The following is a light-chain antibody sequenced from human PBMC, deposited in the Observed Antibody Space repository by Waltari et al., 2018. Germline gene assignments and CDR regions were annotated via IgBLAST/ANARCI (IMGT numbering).Light chain of an antibody. J-gene: IGKJ2*02. CDR1: ESVIYDSDNKNY. Sequence: DIVMTQSPDSLAVSLGARATINCKSSESVIYDSDNKNYLAWYQQKPGQPPKLLIHWASIRESGVPDRFSGSGSGTDFTLTISSLQAEDVAVYYCQQYLSAPRTFGQGTVLEIK. V-gene: IGKV4-1*01. CDR3: QQYLSAPRT. CDR2: WAS.